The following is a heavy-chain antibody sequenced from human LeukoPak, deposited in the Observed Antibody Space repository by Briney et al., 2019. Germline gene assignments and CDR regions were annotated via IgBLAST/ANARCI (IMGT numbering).Heavy chain of an antibody. Sequence: GGSLRLSCTASGFTISGHWMHWVRQGPGKGLVWVSRINSDGNSIAYADSVKGRFTISRDNANNMLYLQMNSLRAEDTAIYYCAREDTTLVASSRLDYWGQGTLVTVSS. D-gene: IGHD5-18*01. V-gene: IGHV3-74*01. CDR2: INSDGNSI. J-gene: IGHJ4*02. CDR3: AREDTTLVASSRLDY. CDR1: GFTISGHW.